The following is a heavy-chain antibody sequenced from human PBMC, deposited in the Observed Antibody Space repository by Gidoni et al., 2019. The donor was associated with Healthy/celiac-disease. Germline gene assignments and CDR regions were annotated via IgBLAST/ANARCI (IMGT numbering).Heavy chain of an antibody. D-gene: IGHD3-10*01. CDR2: IYHSGST. Sequence: QLQLQESGSGLVKPSQTLSLTCAVSGGSISRCGSSWSWIRQPPGKGLEWIGYIYHSGSTYYNPSLKSRVTISVDRSKNQFSLKLSSVTAADTAVYYCARAVGKYYGSGESLNFDYWGQGTLVTVSS. J-gene: IGHJ4*02. CDR1: GGSISRCGSS. V-gene: IGHV4-30-2*01. CDR3: ARAVGKYYGSGESLNFDY.